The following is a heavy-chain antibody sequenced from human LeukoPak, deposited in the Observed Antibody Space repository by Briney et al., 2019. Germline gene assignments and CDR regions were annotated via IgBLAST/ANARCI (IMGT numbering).Heavy chain of an antibody. J-gene: IGHJ4*02. V-gene: IGHV4-39*01. D-gene: IGHD3-22*01. Sequence: SETLSLTCSVSGGSISSNSHYWGWIRQPPGKGLEWIGSIYYSGSTYYNSPLKSRVTISVDTSKNQFSLKLTSATAADTAVYYCARQVYYYDRSGYYYVDFFDFWGQGTLVTVSS. CDR3: ARQVYYYDRSGYYYVDFFDF. CDR2: IYYSGST. CDR1: GGSISSNSHY.